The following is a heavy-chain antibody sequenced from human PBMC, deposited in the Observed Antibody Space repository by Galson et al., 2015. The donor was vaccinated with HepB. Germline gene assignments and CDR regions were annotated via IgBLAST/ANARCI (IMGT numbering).Heavy chain of an antibody. J-gene: IGHJ6*02. CDR2: IYYSGST. D-gene: IGHD1-1*01. CDR1: GGSISSGGYY. Sequence: LSLTCTVSGGSISSGGYYWSWIRQHPGKGLEWIGYIYYSGSTYYNPSLKSRVTISVDTSKNQFSLKLSSVTAADTAVYYCARVQFWNPPLHGMDVWGQGTTVTVSS. CDR3: ARVQFWNPPLHGMDV. V-gene: IGHV4-31*03.